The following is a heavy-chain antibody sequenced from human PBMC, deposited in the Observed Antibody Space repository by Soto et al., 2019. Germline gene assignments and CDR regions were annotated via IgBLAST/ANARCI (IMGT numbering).Heavy chain of an antibody. CDR3: ARSITIFGVVIPPFDY. Sequence: SVKFSCKASGGTFSSYAISWVRQAPGQGLEWMGGIIPIFGTANYAQKFQGRVTITADESTSTAYMELTSLRSEDTAVYYCARSITIFGVVIPPFDYWGEGTLVTVSS. CDR1: GGTFSSYA. CDR2: IIPIFGTA. D-gene: IGHD3-3*01. V-gene: IGHV1-69*13. J-gene: IGHJ4*02.